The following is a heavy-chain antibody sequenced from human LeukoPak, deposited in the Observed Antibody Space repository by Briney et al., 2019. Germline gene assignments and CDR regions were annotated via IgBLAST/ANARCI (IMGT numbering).Heavy chain of an antibody. D-gene: IGHD3-10*01. J-gene: IGHJ4*02. Sequence: GGSLRLSCAASGLTFSNYAMSWIRQAPGKGLEWVSGVIVGGVSTYHAESVKGRFTISRDNSKNMLYLQMDSLRAEDTAVYYCAKGVYYGSDNFDYWGQGTLVTVSS. CDR1: GLTFSNYA. CDR3: AKGVYYGSDNFDY. V-gene: IGHV3-23*01. CDR2: VIVGGVST.